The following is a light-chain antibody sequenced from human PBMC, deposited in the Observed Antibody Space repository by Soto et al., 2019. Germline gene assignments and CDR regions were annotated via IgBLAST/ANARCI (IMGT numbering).Light chain of an antibody. Sequence: EIMMTQSPATLSVSPGEIVTLSCRASQPVSSNFAWYRQKPGQAPTLLSYGASTRATGVTARFSGSGSGTEFTLTISSLQSEDFAVYYCQQFNKWPYTFGQGTKLELK. J-gene: IGKJ2*01. CDR3: QQFNKWPYT. CDR1: QPVSSN. V-gene: IGKV3-15*01. CDR2: GAS.